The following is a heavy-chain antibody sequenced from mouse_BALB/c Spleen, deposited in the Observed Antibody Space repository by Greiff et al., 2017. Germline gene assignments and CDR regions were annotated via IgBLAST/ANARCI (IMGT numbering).Heavy chain of an antibody. D-gene: IGHD2-4*01. J-gene: IGHJ2*01. V-gene: IGHV5-6*01. Sequence: EVMLVESGGDLVKPGGSLKLSCAASGFTFSSYGMSWVRQTPDKRLEWVATISSGGSYTYYPDSVKGRFTISRDNAKNTLYLQMSSLKSEDTAMYYCARQGGMGLRQDFDYWGQGTTLTVSS. CDR3: ARQGGMGLRQDFDY. CDR1: GFTFSSYG. CDR2: ISSGGSYT.